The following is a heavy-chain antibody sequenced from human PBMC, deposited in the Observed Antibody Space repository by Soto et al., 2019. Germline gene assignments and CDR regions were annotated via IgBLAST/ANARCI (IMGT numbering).Heavy chain of an antibody. J-gene: IGHJ6*02. CDR1: GGSISSSSYY. CDR3: ARRVVGARNGMDV. Sequence: SETLSLTCTVSGGSISSSSYYWGWIRQPPGKGLEWIGSIYYSGSTYYNPSLKSRVTISVDTSKNQFSLKLSSVTAADTAVYYCARRVVGARNGMDVWGQGTTVTVSS. D-gene: IGHD1-26*01. CDR2: IYYSGST. V-gene: IGHV4-39*01.